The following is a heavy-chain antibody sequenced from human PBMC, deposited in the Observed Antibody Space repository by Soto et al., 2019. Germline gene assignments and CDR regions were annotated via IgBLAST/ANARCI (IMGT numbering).Heavy chain of an antibody. CDR2: IYYSGST. CDR1: GCSITNYY. V-gene: IGHV4-59*01. CDR3: AKGLDSSGYYYGSDY. J-gene: IGHJ4*02. Sequence: SETLSLTCTVSGCSITNYYWSWIRQPPGKELEWIGYIYYSGSTSYNPSLKSRVTMSVDTSKNQFSLNLNFVTAADTAVYYCAKGLDSSGYYYGSDYWGQGTLVTVSS. D-gene: IGHD3-22*01.